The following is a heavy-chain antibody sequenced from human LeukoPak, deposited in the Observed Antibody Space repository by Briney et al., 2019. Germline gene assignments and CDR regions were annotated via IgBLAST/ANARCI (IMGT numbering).Heavy chain of an antibody. CDR1: GYSFTSYW. Sequence: GESLKISCKGSGYSFTSYWVGWVRQMPGNGLEWMGIIYPDDSDTRYSPSFQGQVTISADKSISTAYLQWSSLKASDTAMYYCARHPSIAVAEFNFDYWGQGTLVTASS. CDR2: IYPDDSDT. V-gene: IGHV5-51*01. D-gene: IGHD6-19*01. CDR3: ARHPSIAVAEFNFDY. J-gene: IGHJ4*02.